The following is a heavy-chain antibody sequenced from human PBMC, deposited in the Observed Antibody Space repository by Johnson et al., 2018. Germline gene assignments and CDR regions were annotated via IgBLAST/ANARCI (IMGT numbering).Heavy chain of an antibody. V-gene: IGHV3-20*04. CDR1: GFTFDDYG. D-gene: IGHD2-15*01. CDR2: ITWNSGAT. CDR3: AREWWVRFTFDT. Sequence: QLVESGGGVVRPGGSLRLSCAASGFTFDDYGMAWVRQAPGKGLEWVSTITWNSGATDYAASLKGRFAVSRDNAKNSLYLQIDSLRAEDTALYYCAREWWVRFTFDTWGQGTMVTVSS. J-gene: IGHJ3*02.